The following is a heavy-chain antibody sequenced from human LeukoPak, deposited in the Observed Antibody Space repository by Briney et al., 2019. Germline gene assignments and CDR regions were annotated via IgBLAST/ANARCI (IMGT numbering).Heavy chain of an antibody. Sequence: ASVKVSCKASGYTFTSYGISWVRQAPGQGLEWMGWISAYNGNTNYAQKLQGRVTMTTDTSTSTAYMELRSLRSDDTAVYYCARDSGKERITISGVVINWGQGTRVTVSS. V-gene: IGHV1-18*01. CDR1: GYTFTSYG. D-gene: IGHD3-3*01. J-gene: IGHJ4*02. CDR2: ISAYNGNT. CDR3: ARDSGKERITISGVVIN.